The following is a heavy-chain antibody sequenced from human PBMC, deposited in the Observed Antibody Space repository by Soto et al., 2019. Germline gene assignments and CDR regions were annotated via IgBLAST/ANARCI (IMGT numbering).Heavy chain of an antibody. J-gene: IGHJ4*02. V-gene: IGHV3-64D*08. CDR2: IKYNGEII. CDR3: EKRASYGAKVKFFDS. CDR1: GLILSDYA. D-gene: IGHD4-17*01. Sequence: GALRVSSSASGLILSDYAIFLVRQAPGKGLKCLSGIKYNGEIIESADSVKDRFFISRDNSKATLYLQITGLRPEDTAIYYCEKRASYGAKVKFFDSWGQGTAVTVSS.